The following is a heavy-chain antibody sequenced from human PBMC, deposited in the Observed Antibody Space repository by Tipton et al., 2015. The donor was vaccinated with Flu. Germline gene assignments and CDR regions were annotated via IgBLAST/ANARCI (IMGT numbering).Heavy chain of an antibody. V-gene: IGHV4-38-2*02. CDR3: AREWDFYGSGTYYLPYYFDY. J-gene: IGHJ4*02. Sequence: TLSLTYIVSGYSISSGYYWAWIRQPPGKGLEWIATTYHSGTTYYNPSLKSRVTISVDTSQNQFSLKLRSVTAADTAVYYCAREWDFYGSGTYYLPYYFDYWGQGTLVTVSS. D-gene: IGHD3-10*01. CDR1: GYSISSGYY. CDR2: TYHSGTT.